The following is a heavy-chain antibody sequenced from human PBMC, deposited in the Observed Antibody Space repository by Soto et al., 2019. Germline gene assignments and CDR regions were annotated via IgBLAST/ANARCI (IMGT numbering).Heavy chain of an antibody. CDR3: ATVFEY. V-gene: IGHV3-30*03. CDR2: ISYDGSNK. Sequence: GGSLRLSCAASGFTFSSYGMHWVRQAPGKGLEWVAVISYDGSNKYYADSVKGRFTISRDNSKNSLYLQMNSLRVEDTAVYYCATVFEYWGQGTPVTVSS. J-gene: IGHJ4*02. CDR1: GFTFSSYG.